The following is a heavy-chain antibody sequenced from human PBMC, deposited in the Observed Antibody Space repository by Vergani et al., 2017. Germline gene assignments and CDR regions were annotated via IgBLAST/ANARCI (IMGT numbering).Heavy chain of an antibody. J-gene: IGHJ6*02. D-gene: IGHD5-18*01. CDR2: ISGSGGST. CDR1: GFTFSSYA. V-gene: IGHV3-23*01. CDR3: ARAEGAVRYSYGTRYYGMDV. Sequence: EVQLLESGGGLVQPGGSLRLSCAASGFTFSSYAMSWVRQAPGKGLEWVSAISGSGGSTYYADSVKGRFTICRDNAKNTLYLQMNSLRAEDTGVYYGARAEGAVRYSYGTRYYGMDVWGQGTTVTVSS.